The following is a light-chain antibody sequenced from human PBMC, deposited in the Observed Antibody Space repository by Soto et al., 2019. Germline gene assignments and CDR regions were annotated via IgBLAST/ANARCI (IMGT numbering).Light chain of an antibody. J-gene: IGKJ1*01. CDR1: QNINTY. V-gene: IGKV1-39*01. CDR3: QQSHSIPWT. Sequence: DIQMTQSPSSLSASVGDRVTITCRAGQNINTYLNWYQQKPGEAPRLLIYAASSLQIGVPSRFSGSGSGTDFTLTISSPQREDVAIYTCQQSHSIPWTFGQGTKVEIK. CDR2: AAS.